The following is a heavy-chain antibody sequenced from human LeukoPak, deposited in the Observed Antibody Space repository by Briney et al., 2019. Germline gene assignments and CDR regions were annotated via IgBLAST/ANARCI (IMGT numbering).Heavy chain of an antibody. D-gene: IGHD1-1*01. CDR1: VGSLCGGSAY. CDR3: ARGTDPEDY. V-gene: IGHV4-61*01. Sequence: SETLSLTCTVSVGSLCGGSAYWGWIRQPPGEGLEWSRNISSSESTNYNPSLNTRATITLDTSKYQFSLKLNSVTAADTAVYYYARGTDPEDYWGQGTLVTVSS. J-gene: IGHJ4*02. CDR2: ISSSEST.